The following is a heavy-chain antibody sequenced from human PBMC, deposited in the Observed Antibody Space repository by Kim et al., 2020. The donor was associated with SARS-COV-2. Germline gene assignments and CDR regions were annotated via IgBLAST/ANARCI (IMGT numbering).Heavy chain of an antibody. CDR2: IYYSGST. CDR3: ARAGPVFGDRWFDP. D-gene: IGHD3-3*01. Sequence: SETLSLTCTDSGGSISSYYWSWIRQPPGKGLEWIGYIYYSGSTNYNPSLKSRVTISVDTSKNQFSLKLSSVTAADTAVYYCARAGPVFGDRWFDPWGQGTLVTVSS. J-gene: IGHJ5*02. V-gene: IGHV4-59*13. CDR1: GGSISSYY.